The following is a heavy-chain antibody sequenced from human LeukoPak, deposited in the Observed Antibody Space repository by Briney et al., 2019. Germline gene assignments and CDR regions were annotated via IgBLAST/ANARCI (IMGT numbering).Heavy chain of an antibody. Sequence: GGSLRLSCSASGFTFSSYGMHWVRQAPGKGLEWVAVIWYDGSNKYYADSVKGRFTISRDNSKNTLYLQMNSLRAEDTAVYYCAKDFRPFCSGGSCYSVDYWGQGTLVTVSS. J-gene: IGHJ4*02. CDR2: IWYDGSNK. V-gene: IGHV3-33*06. CDR1: GFTFSSYG. CDR3: AKDFRPFCSGGSCYSVDY. D-gene: IGHD2-15*01.